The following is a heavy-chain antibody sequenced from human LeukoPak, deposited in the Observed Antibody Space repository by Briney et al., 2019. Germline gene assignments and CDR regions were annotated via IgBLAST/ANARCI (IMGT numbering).Heavy chain of an antibody. D-gene: IGHD2-21*02. CDR2: IYTSGST. Sequence: SETLSLTCTVSGGSISSNSYYWSWIRQPAGKGLEWIGRIYTSGSTNYNPSLKSRVTISVDTSKNQFSLKLSSVTAADTAVYYCARDGVTGGLDYWGQGTLVTVSS. V-gene: IGHV4-61*02. CDR1: GGSISSNSYY. CDR3: ARDGVTGGLDY. J-gene: IGHJ4*02.